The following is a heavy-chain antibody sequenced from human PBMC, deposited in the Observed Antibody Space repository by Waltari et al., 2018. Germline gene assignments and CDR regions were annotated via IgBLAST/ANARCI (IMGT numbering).Heavy chain of an antibody. CDR3: ARDPTVTTYHYGMDV. D-gene: IGHD4-17*01. CDR1: GGSISSSNW. CDR2: IYHSGRT. V-gene: IGHV4-4*02. J-gene: IGHJ6*02. Sequence: QVQLQESGPGLVKPSGTLSLTCAVSGGSISSSNWWSWVRQPPGKGLEWIGEIYHSGRTNCNPSRKRRVTKSVDKSKNQFSLKLSSVTAADTAVYYCARDPTVTTYHYGMDVWGQGTTVTVSS.